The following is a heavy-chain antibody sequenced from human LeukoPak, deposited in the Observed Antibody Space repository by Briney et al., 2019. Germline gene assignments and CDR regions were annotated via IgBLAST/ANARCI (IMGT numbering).Heavy chain of an antibody. V-gene: IGHV3-23*01. CDR3: ARPLQINCDMDV. CDR2: ISGDAVTS. Sequence: GGSLRLSCAASGFTFKNYAVNWVRQSPGQGLEWVSTISGDAVTSWYADSVKGRFTVSRDNSKNIVFLQMNNLRAEDTAVYYCARPLQINCDMDVWGQGTTVTVSS. J-gene: IGHJ6*02. CDR1: GFTFKNYA. D-gene: IGHD1-1*01.